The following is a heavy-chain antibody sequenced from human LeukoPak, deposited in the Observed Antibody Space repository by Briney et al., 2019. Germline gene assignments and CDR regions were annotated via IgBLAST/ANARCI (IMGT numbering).Heavy chain of an antibody. CDR3: ARGYRAGGGYEQPFDY. Sequence: GASVKVSFKASGGTFTSYAISWVRQAPGQGLEWMGRIIPIFGTANYAQKFQGRVTITTDESTSRAYMELSSLRSDDTAVYYCARGYRAGGGYEQPFDYWGQGTLVTVSS. CDR2: IIPIFGTA. J-gene: IGHJ4*02. D-gene: IGHD5-12*01. CDR1: GGTFTSYA. V-gene: IGHV1-69*05.